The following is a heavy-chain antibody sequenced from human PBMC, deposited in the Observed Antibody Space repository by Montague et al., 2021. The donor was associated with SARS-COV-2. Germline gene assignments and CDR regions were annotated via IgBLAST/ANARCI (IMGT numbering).Heavy chain of an antibody. J-gene: IGHJ3*02. CDR2: IYYSGST. V-gene: IGHV4-39*01. CDR1: VGSISISSYY. D-gene: IGHD3-9*01. Sequence: SETLSLTCTVSVGSISISSYYWGWIRQPPGKGLEWIGSIYYSGSTYYNPSLKSRVTISVDTSKNQFSLKLSSVTAADTAVYYCATYYDILTGYYIDAFDIWGQGTMVTVSS. CDR3: ATYYDILTGYYIDAFDI.